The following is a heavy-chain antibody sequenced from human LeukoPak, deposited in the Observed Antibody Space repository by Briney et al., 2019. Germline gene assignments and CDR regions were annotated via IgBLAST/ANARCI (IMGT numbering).Heavy chain of an antibody. CDR2: INGSGDRT. J-gene: IGHJ4*02. V-gene: IGHV3-23*01. D-gene: IGHD3-22*01. Sequence: PGGSLRLSCAVSGFTFRSYGMSWVRQAPGKGLDWVSGINGSGDRTYYADSVKGRFTISRDNSKNTLYLQMNSLRAEDTAVYYCAKTPYLYDSSGYYTSDYWGQGTLVTVSS. CDR3: AKTPYLYDSSGYYTSDY. CDR1: GFTFRSYG.